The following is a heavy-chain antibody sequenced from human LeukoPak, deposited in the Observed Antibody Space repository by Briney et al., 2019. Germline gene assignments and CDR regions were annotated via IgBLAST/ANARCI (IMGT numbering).Heavy chain of an antibody. CDR1: GASISSYY. J-gene: IGHJ4*02. CDR2: VHYSGST. CDR3: ARQGRDGYDYVRY. D-gene: IGHD5-24*01. V-gene: IGHV4-59*01. Sequence: SETLSLTCTASGASISSYYWSWIRQPPGEGLEWIGYVHYSGSTNYNPSLKSRVTISVDTSKNQFSLKLSSVTAADTAVYYCARQGRDGYDYVRYWGQGTLVTVSS.